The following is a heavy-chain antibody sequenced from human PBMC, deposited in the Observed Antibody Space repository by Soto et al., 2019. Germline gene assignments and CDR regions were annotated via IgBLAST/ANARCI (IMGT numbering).Heavy chain of an antibody. CDR1: GGALSGGTNY. CDR3: RSSTSCYDESCVDV. J-gene: IGHJ6*02. D-gene: IGHD2-2*01. Sequence: SETLSLTCTVSGGALSGGTNYWSWVRRPPGRGLEWIGSLHHIGSTHYNTSLKSRVTISVDTSKNHFSLELSSVTAADTAIYYCRSSTSCYDESCVDVWGQGTMVTVSS. CDR2: LHHIGST. V-gene: IGHV4-39*02.